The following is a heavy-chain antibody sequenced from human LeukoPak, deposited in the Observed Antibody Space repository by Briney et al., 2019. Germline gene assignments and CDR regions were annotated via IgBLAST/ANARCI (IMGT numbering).Heavy chain of an antibody. CDR1: GFTFSSYW. V-gene: IGHV3-21*01. CDR3: ARDRSDYYYDSSGYSYYMDV. J-gene: IGHJ6*03. CDR2: ISSSSSYI. D-gene: IGHD3-22*01. Sequence: PGGSLRLSCAASGFTFSSYWMSWVRQARGKGLEWVSSISSSSSYIYYADSVKGRFTISRDNAKNSLYLQMNSLRAEDTAVYYCARDRSDYYYDSSGYSYYMDVWGKGTTVTVSS.